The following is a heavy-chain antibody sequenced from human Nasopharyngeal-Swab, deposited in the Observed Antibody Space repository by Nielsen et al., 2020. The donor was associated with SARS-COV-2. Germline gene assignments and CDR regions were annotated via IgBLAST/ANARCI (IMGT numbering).Heavy chain of an antibody. CDR1: GGSISSSSYY. V-gene: IGHV4-39*01. CDR3: ASYDSSGLYGMDV. Sequence: GSLRLSCTVSGGSISSSSYYWGWIRQPPGKGLEWIGSIYYSGSTYYNPSLKSRVTISVDTSKNQFSLKLSSVTAADTAVYYCASYDSSGLYGMDVWGQGTTVTVSS. D-gene: IGHD3-22*01. J-gene: IGHJ6*02. CDR2: IYYSGST.